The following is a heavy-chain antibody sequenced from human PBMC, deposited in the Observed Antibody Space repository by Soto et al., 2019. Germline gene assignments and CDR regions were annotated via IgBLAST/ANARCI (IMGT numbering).Heavy chain of an antibody. CDR3: ASIAARPYYYGMDV. V-gene: IGHV3-23*01. D-gene: IGHD6-6*01. Sequence: GGSLRLSCAASGFTFSSYAMSWVRQAPGKGLEWVSAISGSGGSTYYADSVKGRFTISRDNSKNTLYLQMNSLRAEDTAVYYCASIAARPYYYGMDVWGQGTTVTVSS. CDR2: ISGSGGST. CDR1: GFTFSSYA. J-gene: IGHJ6*02.